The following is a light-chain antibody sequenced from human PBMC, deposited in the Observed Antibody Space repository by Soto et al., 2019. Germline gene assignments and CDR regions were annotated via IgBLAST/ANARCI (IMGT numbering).Light chain of an antibody. J-gene: IGLJ1*01. Sequence: QSALTQPASVSGSLGQSIYISFTEDSSDLTYNSVSWYQHHPHKAPKLIIYDVSYRPSGVSTRFSGSQSAGSASLTISGLQAEDEADYYCSSSTPTRGLVFGSGTKVTVL. CDR3: SSSTPTRGLV. CDR1: SSDLTYNS. V-gene: IGLV2-14*01. CDR2: DVS.